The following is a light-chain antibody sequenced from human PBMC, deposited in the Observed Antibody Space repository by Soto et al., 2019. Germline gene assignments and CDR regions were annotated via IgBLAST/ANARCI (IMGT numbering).Light chain of an antibody. CDR3: QQYNNWPIT. CDR2: GAS. J-gene: IGKJ5*01. Sequence: VSKQSSSTLSLSPGERATLSCRASQSISSYLAWYQQKPGQAPRLLIYGASTRATAIPARFTGSGSGTEFTLTISSLQSEDFAVYYCQQYNNWPITLGPGTRLEIK. CDR1: QSISSY. V-gene: IGKV3-15*01.